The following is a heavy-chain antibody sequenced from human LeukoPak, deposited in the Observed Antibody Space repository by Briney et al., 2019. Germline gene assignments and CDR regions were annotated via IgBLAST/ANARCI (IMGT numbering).Heavy chain of an antibody. J-gene: IGHJ3*02. V-gene: IGHV1-69*05. CDR3: ARCLSPVGYYYDSSGYWDAFDI. CDR1: GGTFISYA. Sequence: SVKVSCKASGGTFISYAISWVRQAPGQGLEWMGGIIPIFGTANYAQKFQGRVTITTDESTSTAYMELSSLRSEDTAVYYCARCLSPVGYYYDSSGYWDAFDIWGQGTMVTVSS. D-gene: IGHD3-22*01. CDR2: IIPIFGTA.